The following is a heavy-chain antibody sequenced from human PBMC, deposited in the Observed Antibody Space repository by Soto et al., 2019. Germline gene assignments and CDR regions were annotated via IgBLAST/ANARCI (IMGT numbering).Heavy chain of an antibody. D-gene: IGHD3-10*01. CDR3: AKDFLQWYYFDY. Sequence: SDSRYISSTFCGGSINSGCDYCTWNHQHPGKGLEWIGYIYYSGSTYYNPSLKSRVTISVDTSKNQFSLKLSSVTAEDTAVYYCAKDFLQWYYFDYWGQGTLVTGSS. J-gene: IGHJ4*02. CDR2: IYYSGST. CDR1: GGSINSGCDY. V-gene: IGHV4-31*03.